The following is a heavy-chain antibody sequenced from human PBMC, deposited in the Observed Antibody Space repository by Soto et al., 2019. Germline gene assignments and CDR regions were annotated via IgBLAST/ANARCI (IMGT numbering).Heavy chain of an antibody. V-gene: IGHV4-39*01. D-gene: IGHD4-17*01. CDR3: VSQRTTVPTQAYFDY. CDR2: VYYRGRS. Sequence: TLSLTCTVSGGSVTNSSYYWGWIRQSPGKGLEWIGSVYYRGRSYSKSSVKSRVTISVDTSKNRFSLSLNPVTASDTAVYFCVSQRTTVPTQAYFDYWGPGALVTVSS. J-gene: IGHJ4*02. CDR1: GGSVTNSSYY.